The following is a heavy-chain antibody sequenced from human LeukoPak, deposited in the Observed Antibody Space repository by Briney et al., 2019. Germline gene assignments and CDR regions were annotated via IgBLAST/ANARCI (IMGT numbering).Heavy chain of an antibody. D-gene: IGHD3-16*01. CDR1: GFTFS. CDR3: AMDSYGPDDY. V-gene: IGHV3-7*04. Sequence: GGSLRLSCAASGFTFSMSWFRQAPGTGLEWVAHIKKDGSEKNYVDSVKGRFTISRDNTKNSVYLQMNSLRGEDTGVYYCAMDSYGPDDYWGQGTLVTVSS. J-gene: IGHJ4*02. CDR2: IKKDGSEK.